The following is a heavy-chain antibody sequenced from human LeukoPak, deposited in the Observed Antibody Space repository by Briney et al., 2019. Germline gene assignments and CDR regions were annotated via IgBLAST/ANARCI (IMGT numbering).Heavy chain of an antibody. J-gene: IGHJ6*03. Sequence: GGSLKLSCAASGLIFSGSAIHWVRQASGKGLEWVGRIRSKTHSFATAYAVSVKGRFTISRDDSKNTAYLQMNSLKTEDTAVYYCTRQGYSGGSYFYYMDVWGKGTTVTISS. CDR2: IRSKTHSFAT. CDR3: TRQGYSGGSYFYYMDV. D-gene: IGHD6-19*01. CDR1: GLIFSGSA. V-gene: IGHV3-73*01.